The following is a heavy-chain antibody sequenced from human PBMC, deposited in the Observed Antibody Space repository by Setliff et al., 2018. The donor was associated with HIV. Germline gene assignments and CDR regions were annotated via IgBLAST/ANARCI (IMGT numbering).Heavy chain of an antibody. CDR2: ISYDGKTT. D-gene: IGHD5-12*01. Sequence: PGGSLRLSCVASGFTFSTFAMYWVRQAPAKGLEWVSAISYDGKTTHYADSVMGRFTVSRDNSKNTLYLQLNGLRPGDTGVYYCARDGANGYKNLNWFDPWGQGTLVTVSS. CDR1: GFTFSTFA. V-gene: IGHV3-30*04. CDR3: ARDGANGYKNLNWFDP. J-gene: IGHJ5*02.